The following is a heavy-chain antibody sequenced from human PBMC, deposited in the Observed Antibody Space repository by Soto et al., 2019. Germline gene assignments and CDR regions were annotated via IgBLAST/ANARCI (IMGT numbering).Heavy chain of an antibody. CDR1: GYTLTELS. Sequence: ASVKVSCKVSGYTLTELSMHWMRQAPGKGREWMGGFDPEDGETIYAQKFQGRVTMTEDTSTDTAYMELSSLRSEDTAVYYCATALIQRNRSWFDPWGQGTLVTVSS. D-gene: IGHD2-21*01. V-gene: IGHV1-24*01. J-gene: IGHJ5*02. CDR2: FDPEDGET. CDR3: ATALIQRNRSWFDP.